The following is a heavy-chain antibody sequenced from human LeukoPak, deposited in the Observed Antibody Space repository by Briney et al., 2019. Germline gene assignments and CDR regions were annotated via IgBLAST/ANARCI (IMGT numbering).Heavy chain of an antibody. CDR2: INPNSGGT. CDR1: GYTFTGYY. V-gene: IGHV1-2*02. J-gene: IGHJ4*02. Sequence: ASVKVSCKASGYTFTGYYMHWVRQAPGQGLEWMGWINPNSGGTKYAQKLLGRVTVTRDTSISTAYMQLSRLRSDDTAVYYCARGEGVNYRYSGFGYFNAVDYWGQGTLVTLSS. CDR3: ARGEGVNYRYSGFGYFNAVDY. D-gene: IGHD3-16*02.